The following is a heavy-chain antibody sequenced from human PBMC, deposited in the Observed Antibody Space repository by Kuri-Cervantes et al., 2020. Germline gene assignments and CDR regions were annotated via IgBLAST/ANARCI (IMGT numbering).Heavy chain of an antibody. CDR2: IYYSGST. Sequence: SETLSLTCTISGGSVNSGSNYWNWIRRPPGKGLEWIGYIYYSGSTNYNPSLKSRVTISVDTSKNQFSLKLSSVTAADTAVYYCARASYGGNWFDPWGQGTLVTVSS. J-gene: IGHJ5*02. CDR1: GGSVNSGSNY. CDR3: ARASYGGNWFDP. V-gene: IGHV4-61*01. D-gene: IGHD4-23*01.